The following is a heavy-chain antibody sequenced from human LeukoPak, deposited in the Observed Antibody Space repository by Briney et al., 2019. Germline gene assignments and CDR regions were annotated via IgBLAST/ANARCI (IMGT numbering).Heavy chain of an antibody. CDR2: IIPIFGTA. J-gene: IGHJ3*02. D-gene: IGHD3-22*01. CDR3: ARDGYYYDSSGYYYYLGDAFDI. CDR1: GGTFSSYA. V-gene: IGHV1-69*13. Sequence: SVKVSCKASGGTFSSYAISWVRQAPGQGLEWMGGIIPIFGTANYAQKFQGRVTITADESTSTAYMELSSLRSEDAAVYYCARDGYYYDSSGYYYYLGDAFDIWGQGTMVTVSS.